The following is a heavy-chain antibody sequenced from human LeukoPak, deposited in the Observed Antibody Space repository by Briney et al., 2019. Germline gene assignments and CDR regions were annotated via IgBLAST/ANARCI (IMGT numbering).Heavy chain of an antibody. D-gene: IGHD5-18*01. Sequence: GGSLRLSCAASGFPFSSYAMIWVGQAPGKGLEWVSGISGSGGSTYYADSVKGRFTISRDNSKNTLYLQMNSLRAEDTAVYYCAKDLYSFGPFDYWGQGTLVTVSS. V-gene: IGHV3-23*01. CDR2: ISGSGGST. CDR3: AKDLYSFGPFDY. CDR1: GFPFSSYA. J-gene: IGHJ4*02.